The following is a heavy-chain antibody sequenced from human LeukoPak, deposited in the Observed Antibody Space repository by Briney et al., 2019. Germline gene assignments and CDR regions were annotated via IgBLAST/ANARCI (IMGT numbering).Heavy chain of an antibody. V-gene: IGHV1-8*01. CDR2: MNPNSGNT. D-gene: IGHD3-3*01. CDR1: GYTFTSYD. Sequence: ASVKVSCKASGYTFTSYDINWVRQATGQGLEWMGWMNPNSGNTGYAQKFQGRVTMTRNTSISTAYMELSSLRSEDTAVYYCARIKYDFWSGYSKRYYYYYMDVWGKGTTVTVSS. J-gene: IGHJ6*03. CDR3: ARIKYDFWSGYSKRYYYYYMDV.